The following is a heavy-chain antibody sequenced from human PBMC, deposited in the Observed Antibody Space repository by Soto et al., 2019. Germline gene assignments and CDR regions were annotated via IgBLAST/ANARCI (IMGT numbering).Heavy chain of an antibody. CDR1: GGSFSGNY. Sequence: KASETRSLTCAVYGGSFSGNYWTWFRQPPGKGLEWIGEISPSGTTKYIPSLKSRVTISADTSKKQFSLKVTSVTAADTAVYYCVTSLWFGTQPEIWGQGTLVTVSS. D-gene: IGHD3-10*01. V-gene: IGHV4-34*01. CDR2: ISPSGTT. J-gene: IGHJ4*02. CDR3: VTSLWFGTQPEI.